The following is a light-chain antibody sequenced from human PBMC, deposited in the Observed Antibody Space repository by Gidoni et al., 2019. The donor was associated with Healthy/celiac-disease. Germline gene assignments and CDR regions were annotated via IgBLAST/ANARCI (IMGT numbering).Light chain of an antibody. J-gene: IGKJ1*01. CDR2: GAS. Sequence: EIVMTQSPATLSVYPGERATLTCRASQRVSSNSAWYQQKPGQAPRRLIYGASTRATGIPARFSGSGSGTEFTLTISSLQSEDFAVYYCQQYNNWPETFGQXTKVEIK. CDR1: QRVSSN. V-gene: IGKV3-15*01. CDR3: QQYNNWPET.